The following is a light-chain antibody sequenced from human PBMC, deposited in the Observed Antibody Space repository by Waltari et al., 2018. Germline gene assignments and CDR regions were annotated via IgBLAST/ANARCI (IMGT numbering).Light chain of an antibody. CDR1: QSVSSN. CDR3: QQENNWSET. J-gene: IGKJ4*01. CDR2: GAS. V-gene: IGKV3-15*01. Sequence: ETMMTQSPATLSLSPGYRTTLSCRDSQSVSSNLAWYQEKHGQAPRILIYGASTRATGIPARFSGSGYGTELTLSISSLKSEDVGVYVCQQENNWSETFGGGRKEEIK.